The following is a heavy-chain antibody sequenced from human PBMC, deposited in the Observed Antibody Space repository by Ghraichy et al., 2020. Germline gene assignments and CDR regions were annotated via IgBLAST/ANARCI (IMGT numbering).Heavy chain of an antibody. J-gene: IGHJ4*02. V-gene: IGHV3-48*02. CDR3: ARGRSGNYVDY. Sequence: GGYLRLSCTASGFSFSTSFMDWVRQAPGKGLEWISFIDSTGTSIHYADSVKGRFSISRDNVKNSLFLQISGLRDEDTAVYYCARGRSGNYVDYWGQGTPVTVS. D-gene: IGHD1-26*01. CDR1: GFSFSTSF. CDR2: IDSTGTSI.